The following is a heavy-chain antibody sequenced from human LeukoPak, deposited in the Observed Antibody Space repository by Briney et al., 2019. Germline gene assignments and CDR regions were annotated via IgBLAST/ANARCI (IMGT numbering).Heavy chain of an antibody. CDR3: AGIDAD. Sequence: PGRSLRLSCATSGFTFSNYGMHWVRQAPGKGLEWVATINLGGTNKYYVDAVKGRFSVSRDDATSSLHLQMNSLRVEDTAVYYCAGIDADWGQGTLVTVSS. CDR2: INLGGTNK. CDR1: GFTFSNYG. V-gene: IGHV3-7*03. J-gene: IGHJ4*02. D-gene: IGHD3-9*01.